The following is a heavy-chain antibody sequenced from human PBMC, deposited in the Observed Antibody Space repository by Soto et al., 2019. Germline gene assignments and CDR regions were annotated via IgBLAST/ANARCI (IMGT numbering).Heavy chain of an antibody. Sequence: SETLSLTCTVSGGSISSSSYYWGWIRQPPGKGLEWIGSIYYSGSTYYNPSLKSRVTISVDTSKNQFSLKLSSVTAADTAVYYCARSIYGDYGWFDPWGQGTLVTVSS. CDR2: IYYSGST. J-gene: IGHJ5*02. CDR1: GGSISSSSYY. D-gene: IGHD4-17*01. CDR3: ARSIYGDYGWFDP. V-gene: IGHV4-39*01.